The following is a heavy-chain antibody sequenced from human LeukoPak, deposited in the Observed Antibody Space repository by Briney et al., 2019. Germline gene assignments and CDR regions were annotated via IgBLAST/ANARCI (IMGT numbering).Heavy chain of an antibody. CDR3: VRGKRRFDY. V-gene: IGHV3-11*01. Sequence: GGSLRLSCAASGFSFNESYMTWIRQAPGKGLEWVAYISGRSYSMYYADSVKGPFNISRDNSQNSLFLHMSTLRADDTAVYYCVRGKRRFDYWGQGTLVTVSS. J-gene: IGHJ4*02. CDR1: GFSFNESY. CDR2: ISGRSYSM.